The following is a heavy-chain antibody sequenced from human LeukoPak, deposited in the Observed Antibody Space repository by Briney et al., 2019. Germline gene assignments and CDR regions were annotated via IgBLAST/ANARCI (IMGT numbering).Heavy chain of an antibody. CDR2: ISYDGSNK. J-gene: IGHJ4*02. D-gene: IGHD4-17*01. V-gene: IGHV3-30-3*01. CDR1: GFTFSSYA. CDR3: ARERNDYADY. Sequence: GGSLRLSCAASGFTFSSYAMHWVRQAPGKGLEWVAVISYDGSNKYYADSVKGRFTISRDNSKNTLHLQMNSLRAEDTAVYYCARERNDYADYWGQGTLVTVSS.